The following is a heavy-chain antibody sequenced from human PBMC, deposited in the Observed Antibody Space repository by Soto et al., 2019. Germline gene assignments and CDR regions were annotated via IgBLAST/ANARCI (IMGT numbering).Heavy chain of an antibody. D-gene: IGHD3-9*01. J-gene: IGHJ4*02. Sequence: ASVKVSCKASGYTFTGYYMHWVRQAPGQGLEWMGWISAYNGNTNYAQKLQGRVTMTTDTSTSTAYMELRRLRSDDTAVYYCARVFYDTYYFDYWGQGTLVTVSS. CDR1: GYTFTGYY. V-gene: IGHV1-18*04. CDR3: ARVFYDTYYFDY. CDR2: ISAYNGNT.